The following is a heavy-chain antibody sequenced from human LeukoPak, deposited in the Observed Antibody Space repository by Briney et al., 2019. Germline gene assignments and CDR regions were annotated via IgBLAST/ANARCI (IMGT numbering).Heavy chain of an antibody. J-gene: IGHJ4*02. Sequence: SVKVSCKASGGTFSSYAISWVRQAPGQGLEWMGRIIPIFGTANYAQKFQGRVTITTDESTSTAYMELSSLRSEDTVVYYCARGDYYDSSGYGIDYWGQGTLVTVSS. V-gene: IGHV1-69*05. CDR2: IIPIFGTA. CDR1: GGTFSSYA. CDR3: ARGDYYDSSGYGIDY. D-gene: IGHD3-22*01.